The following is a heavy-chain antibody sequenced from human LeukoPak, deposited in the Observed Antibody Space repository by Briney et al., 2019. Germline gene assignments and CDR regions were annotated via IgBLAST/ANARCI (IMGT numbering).Heavy chain of an antibody. CDR2: ISGYNGDT. Sequence: ASVKVSRKASGYSFTNFGVTWVRQAPGQGLEWVGWISGYNGDTNYAQRFQGRVTMTTDASTSTAYMELKTLRSDDTAVFYCVRAPADPLRPYGMNVWGQGTTVIVSS. J-gene: IGHJ6*02. CDR1: GYSFTNFG. V-gene: IGHV1-18*01. CDR3: VRAPADPLRPYGMNV. D-gene: IGHD3-16*01.